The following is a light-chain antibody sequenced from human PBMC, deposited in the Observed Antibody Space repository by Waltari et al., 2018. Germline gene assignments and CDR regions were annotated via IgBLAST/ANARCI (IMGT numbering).Light chain of an antibody. CDR3: AAWDDSLNGHWV. Sequence: QSVLTQPPSASGTPGQRVTISCSGSSSNIGSNTVNWYQQLPGTAPKLLIYSNNPRPSGVPVRFVGSKSGTSASLAISGLQSEDEADYYCAAWDDSLNGHWVFGGGTKLTVL. V-gene: IGLV1-44*01. CDR1: SSNIGSNT. CDR2: SNN. J-gene: IGLJ3*02.